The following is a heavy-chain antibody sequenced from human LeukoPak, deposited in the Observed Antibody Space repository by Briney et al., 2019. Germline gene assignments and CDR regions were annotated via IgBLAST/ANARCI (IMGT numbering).Heavy chain of an antibody. CDR1: GGSISSYY. J-gene: IGHJ6*03. CDR2: IYYSGTT. CDR3: ARLSPWEFTYYYYYMDV. D-gene: IGHD3-10*01. Sequence: SETLSLTCTVSGGSISSYYWGWIRQPPGKGLEWIGSIYYSGTTYYNPSLKSRVTISVDTSKNQFSLKLSSVTAADTAVYFCARLSPWEFTYYYYYMDVWGKGTTVTVSS. V-gene: IGHV4-39*01.